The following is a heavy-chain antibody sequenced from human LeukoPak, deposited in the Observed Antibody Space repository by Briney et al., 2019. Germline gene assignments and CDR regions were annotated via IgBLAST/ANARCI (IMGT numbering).Heavy chain of an antibody. V-gene: IGHV4-34*01. CDR1: GGSFSGYY. Sequence: NPSETLSLTCAVYGGSFSGYYWSWIRQPPGKGLEWIGEINHSGSTNYNPSLKSRVTISVDTSKNQFSLKLSSVTAADTAVYYCARGSHDSSGYYLDYWGPGTLVTVSS. CDR2: INHSGST. J-gene: IGHJ4*02. CDR3: ARGSHDSSGYYLDY. D-gene: IGHD3-22*01.